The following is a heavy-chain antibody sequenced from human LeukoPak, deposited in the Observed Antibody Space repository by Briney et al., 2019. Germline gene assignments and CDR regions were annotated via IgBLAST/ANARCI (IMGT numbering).Heavy chain of an antibody. J-gene: IGHJ4*02. CDR2: IYYSGST. Sequence: PSETLSLTCTVSGGSISSYYWSWIRQPPGKGLEWIGYIYYSGSTNYNPPLKSRVTISVDTSKNQFSLKLSSVTAADTAAYYCARGRSGWWFDYWGQGTLVTVST. CDR3: ARGRSGWWFDY. CDR1: GGSISSYY. D-gene: IGHD6-19*01. V-gene: IGHV4-59*01.